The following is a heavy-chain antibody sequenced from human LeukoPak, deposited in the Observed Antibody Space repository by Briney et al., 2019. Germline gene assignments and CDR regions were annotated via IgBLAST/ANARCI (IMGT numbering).Heavy chain of an antibody. CDR2: ISWNSGSI. J-gene: IGHJ2*01. D-gene: IGHD3-22*01. Sequence: QTGGSLRLSCAASGFTFDDYAMHWVRQAPGKGLEWVSGISWNSGSIDYADSVKGRFTISRDNAKNSLYLQMNSLRAEDTALYYCAKAGGDSRGYSPLGWFFDLWGRSTLVTVSS. V-gene: IGHV3-9*01. CDR1: GFTFDDYA. CDR3: AKAGGDSRGYSPLGWFFDL.